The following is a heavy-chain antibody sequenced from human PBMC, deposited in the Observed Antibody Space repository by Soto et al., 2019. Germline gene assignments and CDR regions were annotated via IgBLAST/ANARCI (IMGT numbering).Heavy chain of an antibody. CDR3: AKDRWGITMVRGVIIEPDYYYYYGMDV. D-gene: IGHD3-10*01. CDR1: GFTFSSYG. V-gene: IGHV3-30*18. Sequence: QVQLVESGGGVVQPGRSLRLSCAASGFTFSSYGMHWVRQAPGKGLEWVAVISYDGSNKYYADSVKGRFTISRDNSKNTLYLQMNSLRAEDTAVYYCAKDRWGITMVRGVIIEPDYYYYYGMDVWGQGTTVTVSS. CDR2: ISYDGSNK. J-gene: IGHJ6*02.